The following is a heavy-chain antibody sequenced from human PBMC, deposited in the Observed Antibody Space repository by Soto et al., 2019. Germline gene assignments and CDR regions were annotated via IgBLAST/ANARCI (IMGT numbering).Heavy chain of an antibody. CDR2: IYPGDSET. CDR3: ARRAYCTSSALYNWFDS. CDR1: GYSFSTCW. V-gene: IGHV5-51*01. Sequence: GESLKISCKGSGYSFSTCWIGWVRQMPGKGLEWMGIIYPGDSETTYSPSFQGQVTFSVDKSINTAYLQWNSLKASDTAMYYCARRAYCTSSALYNWFDSWGQGTLVTVSS. J-gene: IGHJ5*01. D-gene: IGHD6-6*01.